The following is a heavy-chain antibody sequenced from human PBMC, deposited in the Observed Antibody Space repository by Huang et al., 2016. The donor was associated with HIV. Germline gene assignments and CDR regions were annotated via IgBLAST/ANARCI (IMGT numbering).Heavy chain of an antibody. J-gene: IGHJ4*02. CDR1: GFTFSDYY. CDR3: ARHYNNYIDYFDY. Sequence: QVQLVESGGGLVKPGKSLRLSCEVSGFTFSDYYMSWIRQAPGKGVEWGSDISSRGTTVSDAESVKGRFTISRDNTKNSLYLQMNSLRAEDTAVYYCARHYNNYIDYFDYWGQGTLVTVSS. D-gene: IGHD4-4*01. V-gene: IGHV3-11*04. CDR2: ISSRGTTV.